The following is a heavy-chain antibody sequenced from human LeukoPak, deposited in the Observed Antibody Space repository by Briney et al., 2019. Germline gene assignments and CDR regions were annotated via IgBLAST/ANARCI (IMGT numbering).Heavy chain of an antibody. CDR1: GGSFSGYY. V-gene: IGHV4-34*01. CDR2: INHSGST. J-gene: IGHJ4*02. Sequence: SETLSLTCAVYGGSFSGYYWSWIRQPPGKGLEWIGEINHSGSTNYNPSLKSRVTISVDTSKNQFSLKLSSVTAADTAVYYCARQRGQGSYWRIDYWGQGTLVTVPS. CDR3: ARQRGQGSYWRIDY. D-gene: IGHD1-26*01.